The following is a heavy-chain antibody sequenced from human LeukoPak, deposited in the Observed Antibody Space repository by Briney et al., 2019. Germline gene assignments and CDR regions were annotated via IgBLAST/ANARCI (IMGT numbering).Heavy chain of an antibody. CDR2: IYYSGST. D-gene: IGHD3-9*01. V-gene: IGHV4-59*01. J-gene: IGHJ3*02. CDR1: GGSISSYY. Sequence: PSETLSLTCTVSGGSISSYYWSWIRQPPGKGLEWIGYIYYSGSTNYNPSRKSRVTISVDTSKNQFSLKLSSVTAADTAVYYCARGLRYFDWPIWGQGTMVTVSS. CDR3: ARGLRYFDWPI.